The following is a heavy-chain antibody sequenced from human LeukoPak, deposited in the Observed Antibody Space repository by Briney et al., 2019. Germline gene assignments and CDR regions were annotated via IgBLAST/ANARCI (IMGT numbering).Heavy chain of an antibody. D-gene: IGHD2-2*03. Sequence: GRSLILSCAASGFTFSSYGMHWVRQAPGKGLEWVAVISYGGSNKYYADSVKRRFTVSRDNSKNTLYLQMNSLRAGDTAVYYCAKGLDIVVVSPTFDYGGQGTLVTVSS. CDR3: AKGLDIVVVSPTFDY. CDR1: GFTFSSYG. V-gene: IGHV3-30*18. CDR2: ISYGGSNK. J-gene: IGHJ4*02.